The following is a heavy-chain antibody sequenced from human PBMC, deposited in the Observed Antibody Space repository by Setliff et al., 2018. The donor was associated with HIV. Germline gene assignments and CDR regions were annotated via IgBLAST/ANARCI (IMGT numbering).Heavy chain of an antibody. D-gene: IGHD3-3*01. CDR3: ARGDTIFGVVKPPDY. Sequence: ETLSLSCAASGFTVSSNYMSWVRQAPGKGLEWVSVIYSGGSTYYADSVKGRFTISRDNSKNTLYLQMNSLRAEDTAVYYCARGDTIFGVVKPPDYWGQGTLVTVSS. CDR2: IYSGGST. J-gene: IGHJ4*02. CDR1: GFTVSSNY. V-gene: IGHV3-66*02.